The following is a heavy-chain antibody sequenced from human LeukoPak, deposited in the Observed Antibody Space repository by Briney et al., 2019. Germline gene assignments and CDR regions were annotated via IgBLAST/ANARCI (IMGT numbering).Heavy chain of an antibody. CDR2: IYTSGST. CDR1: GGSISSYY. J-gene: IGHJ6*03. CDR3: ARASSNYYYYYMDV. Sequence: SETLSPTCTVSGGSISSYYWSWIRQPAGKGLEWIGRIYTSGSTNYNPSLKSRVTISVDKSKNQFSLKLSSVTAADTAVYYCARASSNYYYYYMDVWGKGTTVTVSS. V-gene: IGHV4-4*07. D-gene: IGHD2/OR15-2a*01.